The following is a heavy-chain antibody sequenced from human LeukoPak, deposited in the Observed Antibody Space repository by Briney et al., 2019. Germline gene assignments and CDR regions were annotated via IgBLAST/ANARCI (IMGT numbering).Heavy chain of an antibody. J-gene: IGHJ5*02. CDR2: VTSYNGDT. CDR3: AKNWQILTARNCFDP. D-gene: IGHD3-9*01. V-gene: IGHV1-18*01. Sequence: ASVRVSCKASGYTFNNYGISWVRQAPGQGLEWMGWVTSYNGDTNYAQKFQGRVTMSTDTSTSTAYRELRSLRFDDTAIYYCAKNWQILTARNCFDPGGQGPWSPSPQ. CDR1: GYTFNNYG.